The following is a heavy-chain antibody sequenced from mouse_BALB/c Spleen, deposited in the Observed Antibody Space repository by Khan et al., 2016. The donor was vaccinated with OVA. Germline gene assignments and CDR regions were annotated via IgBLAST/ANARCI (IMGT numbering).Heavy chain of an antibody. CDR3: ARDYYGNFYFDY. CDR2: IRYDGRK. D-gene: IGHD2-1*01. J-gene: IGHJ2*01. CDR1: GYSITSGSY. Sequence: EVQLQESGPGLVKPSQSLSLTCSVTGYSITSGSYWNWIRQLPGKKLEWMGYIRYDGRKNNNPSLKTRISITYDTSKNQFFLNLHAVTTADTATYYCARDYYGNFYFDYWGQGTTRTVSS. V-gene: IGHV3-6*02.